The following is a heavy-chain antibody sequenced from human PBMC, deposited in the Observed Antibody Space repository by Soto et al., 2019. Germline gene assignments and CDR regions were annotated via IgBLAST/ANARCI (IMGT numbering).Heavy chain of an antibody. Sequence: PSQTLSLTCAISGDSVSSNSAAWNWIRQSPSRGLEWLGRTYYRSKWYNDYAVSVKSRITINPDTSKNQFSLQLNSVTPEDTAVYYCAREPKRYYDFWSGFRRGYYGMDVWGQGTTVTVSS. J-gene: IGHJ6*02. V-gene: IGHV6-1*01. CDR2: TYYRSKWYN. D-gene: IGHD3-3*01. CDR1: GDSVSSNSAA. CDR3: AREPKRYYDFWSGFRRGYYGMDV.